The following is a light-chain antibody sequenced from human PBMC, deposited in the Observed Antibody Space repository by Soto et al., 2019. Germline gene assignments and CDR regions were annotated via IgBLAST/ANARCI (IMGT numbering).Light chain of an antibody. CDR3: FSHRSGYSDV. CDR1: SSDIGAYNY. CDR2: GVT. V-gene: IGLV2-14*01. Sequence: QSVLTQPASVSGSPGQSITISCTGTSSDIGAYNYVSWYQQYPGKAPKLMIYGVTNRPSGLSNRFFGSKTGNTASLTISGLPAEDEADYYCFSHRSGYSDVFGTGTKVTVL. J-gene: IGLJ1*01.